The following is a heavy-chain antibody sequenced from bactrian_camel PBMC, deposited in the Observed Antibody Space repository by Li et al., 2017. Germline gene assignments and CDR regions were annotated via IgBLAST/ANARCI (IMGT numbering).Heavy chain of an antibody. CDR2: MNRDGST. J-gene: IGHJ4*01. D-gene: IGHD5*01. CDR1: GDTIGRYC. V-gene: IGHV3S55*01. Sequence: HVQLVESGGGSVQAGGSLRLSCVASGDTIGRYCMGWFRQIPDKEREGVAGMNRDGSTHYSDSVKGRFTISQDNANTTLYLTLNDVQPEDSAMYYCMADRGTCPSALHLWVGRPYQGTQVTVS.